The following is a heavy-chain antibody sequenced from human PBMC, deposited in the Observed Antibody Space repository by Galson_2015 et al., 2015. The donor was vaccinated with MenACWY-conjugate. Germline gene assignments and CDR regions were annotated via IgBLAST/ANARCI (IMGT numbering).Heavy chain of an antibody. CDR1: GYTFTGYA. V-gene: IGHV1-3*01. J-gene: IGHJ5*02. Sequence: SVKVSCKASGYTFTGYAMHWVRQAPGQRLEWMGWINVGNGNTKYSQKFQGRVTMTRDTSASTAYMELSSVTSEDTAVYYCARNPKVTMLRGAGWFDPWGQGTLVTVSS. D-gene: IGHD3-10*01. CDR2: INVGNGNT. CDR3: ARNPKVTMLRGAGWFDP.